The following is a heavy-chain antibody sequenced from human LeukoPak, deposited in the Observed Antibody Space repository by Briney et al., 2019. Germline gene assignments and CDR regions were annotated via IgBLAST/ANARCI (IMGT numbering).Heavy chain of an antibody. Sequence: PSETLSLTCAVYDGSFSGYYWSWIRQPPGKGLEWIGEINHSGSTNYNPSLKSRVTISVDTSKNQFSLKLSSVTAADTAVYYCARLRRGIVVVPAAKRGFDYWGQGTLVTVSS. V-gene: IGHV4-34*01. J-gene: IGHJ4*02. D-gene: IGHD2-2*01. CDR3: ARLRRGIVVVPAAKRGFDY. CDR2: INHSGST. CDR1: DGSFSGYY.